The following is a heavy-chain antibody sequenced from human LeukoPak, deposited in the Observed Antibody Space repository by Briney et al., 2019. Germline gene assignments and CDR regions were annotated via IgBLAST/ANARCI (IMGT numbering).Heavy chain of an antibody. J-gene: IGHJ4*02. Sequence: ASVKVSCKASGYTFTGYYMHWVRQAPGQGLEWMGWINPNSGGTNYAQKFQGRVTMTRDTSISTAYMELSRLRSDDTAVYYCAREGGIGQYYFDYWGQGTLVTVSP. CDR2: INPNSGGT. CDR1: GYTFTGYY. CDR3: AREGGIGQYYFDY. V-gene: IGHV1-2*02. D-gene: IGHD2-21*01.